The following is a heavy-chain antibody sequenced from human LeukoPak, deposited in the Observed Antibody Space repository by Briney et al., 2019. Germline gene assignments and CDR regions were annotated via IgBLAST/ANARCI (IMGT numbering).Heavy chain of an antibody. CDR3: ARVKSSSFPYFYFDY. CDR1: GYTFTGHY. CDR2: INPNSGGT. D-gene: IGHD6-6*01. J-gene: IGHJ4*02. Sequence: ASVKVSCKASGYTFTGHYMHWVRQAPGQGLEWMGRINPNSGGTDYAQKFQGRVTMTRDTSISTAYMELGRLRSDDTAVYYCARVKSSSFPYFYFDYWGQETLVTVSS. V-gene: IGHV1-2*06.